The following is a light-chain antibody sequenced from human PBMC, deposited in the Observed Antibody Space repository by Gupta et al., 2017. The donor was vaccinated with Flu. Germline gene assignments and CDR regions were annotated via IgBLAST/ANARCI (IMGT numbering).Light chain of an antibody. V-gene: IGKV2-28*01. CDR2: LGS. J-gene: IGKJ2*02. CDR1: QSLLHSNGYNY. Sequence: DIVMTQSPLSLPVTPGEPASISCRSSQSLLHSNGYNYLDWYLQKPGQSPQLLIYLGSNRASGVPDRFSGSGSGTDFTLKISRVEAEDVGVYYCKQALKTPCTFGQGTKLEIK. CDR3: KQALKTPCT.